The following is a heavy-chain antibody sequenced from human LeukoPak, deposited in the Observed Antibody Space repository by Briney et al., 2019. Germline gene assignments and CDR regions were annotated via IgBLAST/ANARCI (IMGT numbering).Heavy chain of an antibody. CDR3: ARHEICSSTSCYPWDYGMDV. J-gene: IGHJ6*04. D-gene: IGHD2-2*01. V-gene: IGHV3-30*03. CDR1: GFTFSSYG. Sequence: PGRSLRLSCAASGFTFSSYGMHWVRQAPGKGLEWVAVISYDGSHKYYGDSVKGRFTISRDNSKNTLYLQMNSLRTEDTAVYYCARHEICSSTSCYPWDYGMDVWGKGTTVTVSS. CDR2: ISYDGSHK.